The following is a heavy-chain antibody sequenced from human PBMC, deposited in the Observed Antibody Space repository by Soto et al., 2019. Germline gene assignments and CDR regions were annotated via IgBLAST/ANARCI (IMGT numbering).Heavy chain of an antibody. CDR3: ASPGVTMIVVVIAYFDY. Sequence: GSLRLSCAASGFTFSSYAMSWVRQAPGKGLEWVSAISGSGGSTYYADSVKGRFTISRDNSKNTLYLQMNSLRAEDTAVYYCASPGVTMIVVVIAYFDYWGQGTLVTVSS. D-gene: IGHD3-22*01. J-gene: IGHJ4*02. CDR1: GFTFSSYA. CDR2: ISGSGGST. V-gene: IGHV3-23*01.